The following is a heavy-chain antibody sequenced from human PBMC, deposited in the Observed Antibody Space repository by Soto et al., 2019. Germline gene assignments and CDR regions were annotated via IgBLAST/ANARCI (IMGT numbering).Heavy chain of an antibody. V-gene: IGHV1-18*01. CDR1: GYTFTSYG. CDR2: ISAYNVNT. CDR3: ARFASGIVFVRTTTPDYYYYYGMDV. Sequence: ASVKVSCKASGYTFTSYGISWVRQAPGQGLEWMGWISAYNVNTNYAQKLQGRVTMTTDTSTSTAYMELRSLRSDDTAVYYCARFASGIVFVRTTTPDYYYYYGMDVWGQGTTVTAP. J-gene: IGHJ6*02. D-gene: IGHD1-26*01.